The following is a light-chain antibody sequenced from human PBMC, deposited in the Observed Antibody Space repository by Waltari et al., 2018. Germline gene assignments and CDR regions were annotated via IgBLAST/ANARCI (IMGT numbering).Light chain of an antibody. V-gene: IGKV3-20*01. J-gene: IGKJ1*01. CDR1: QSVSSSY. Sequence: DIVLTQSPGTLSLSPGERATLSCRASQSVSSSYLAWYQQKPGQAPRLLIYGASSRATGIPDRFSGSGSATDFTLTISRLEPEDFAVYYCQQYGSSLWKFGQGTKVAIK. CDR2: GAS. CDR3: QQYGSSLWK.